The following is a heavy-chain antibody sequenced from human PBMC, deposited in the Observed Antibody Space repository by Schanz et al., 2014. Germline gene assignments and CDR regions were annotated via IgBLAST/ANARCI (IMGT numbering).Heavy chain of an antibody. J-gene: IGHJ4*02. D-gene: IGHD1-26*01. V-gene: IGHV4-39*01. CDR3: ARPNSASYRIYYFDY. CDR2: VYYSGGS. CDR1: GFTFSSNA. Sequence: VQLVESGGGLIQPGGSLRLSCAASGFTFSSNAMCWIRQPPGKGLEWIGSVYYSGGSYYNPSLKTRVTMSVDTSKNQFSVRRSSGTAADTAVYYCARPNSASYRIYYFDYWGQGTLVTVSS.